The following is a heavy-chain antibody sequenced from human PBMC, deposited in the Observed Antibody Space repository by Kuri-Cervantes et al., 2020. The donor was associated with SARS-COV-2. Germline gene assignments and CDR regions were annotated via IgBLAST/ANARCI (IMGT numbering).Heavy chain of an antibody. CDR2: ISYDGSNK. J-gene: IGHJ4*02. Sequence: GGSLRLSCAASGFTFTSFAMHWVRQAPGKGLEWVSLISYDGSNKFYADSVKGRFTISRDNSKNTLYLQMNSLRAEDTAVYYCARDLGPSGFDYWGQGTLVTVSS. D-gene: IGHD3-10*01. CDR3: ARDLGPSGFDY. CDR1: GFTFTSFA. V-gene: IGHV3-30*03.